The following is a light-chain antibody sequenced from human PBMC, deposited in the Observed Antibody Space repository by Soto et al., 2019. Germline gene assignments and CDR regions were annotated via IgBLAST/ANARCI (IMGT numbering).Light chain of an antibody. CDR2: DVS. J-gene: IGKJ2*01. CDR3: HQYGSSPLT. CDR1: QRVSSSL. Sequence: EIVLTQSPGTLSLSPGEGATLSCRASQRVSSSLLAWFQQKPGQAPRLLIHDVSSRATGIPDRFSGSGSGTDFTLSISRLEPEDFAVYYCHQYGSSPLTFGQGTKLEIK. V-gene: IGKV3-20*01.